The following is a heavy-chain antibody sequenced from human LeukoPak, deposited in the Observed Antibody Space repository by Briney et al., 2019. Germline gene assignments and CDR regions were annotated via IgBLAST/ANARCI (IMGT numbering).Heavy chain of an antibody. V-gene: IGHV1-46*01. CDR2: INPSGGST. CDR1: GYTFTSYY. CDR3: ARDSIAARQAKSGPYFDY. D-gene: IGHD6-6*01. J-gene: IGHJ4*02. Sequence: ASVKVSCKASGYTFTSYYMHWVRQAPGQGLEWMGIINPSGGSTSYAQKFQGRVTMTRDTSTSTVYMELSSLRSEDTAVYYCARDSIAARQAKSGPYFDYWGQGTLVTVSS.